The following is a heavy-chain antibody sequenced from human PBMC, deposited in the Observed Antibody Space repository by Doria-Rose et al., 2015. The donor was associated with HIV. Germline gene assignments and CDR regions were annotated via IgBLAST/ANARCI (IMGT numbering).Heavy chain of an antibody. CDR3: ARIKSSRCYHKYYFDF. J-gene: IGHJ4*02. CDR2: IFSDDER. CDR1: GVSLSSPGMG. V-gene: IGHV2-26*01. D-gene: IGHD6-13*01. Sequence: QVTLKESGPVLVKPTETLTLTCTVSGVSLSSPGMGVSWIRQPPGKALEWLANIFSDDERSYKTSLKSRLTISRCTAKSQVVLTMTDMDPVDTATYYCARIKSSRCYHKYYFDFWGQGPLVIVS.